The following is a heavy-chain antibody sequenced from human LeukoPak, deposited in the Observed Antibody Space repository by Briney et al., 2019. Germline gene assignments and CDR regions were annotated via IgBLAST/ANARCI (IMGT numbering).Heavy chain of an antibody. Sequence: MTSETLFLTCTVSGGSISSYYWSWIRQPPGKGLEWIGYIYYSGSTNYNPSLKSRVTISVDTSKNQFSLKLSSVTAADTAVYYCARDYSSGWYGDAFDIWGQGTMVTVSS. J-gene: IGHJ3*02. CDR1: GGSISSYY. CDR3: ARDYSSGWYGDAFDI. V-gene: IGHV4-59*01. D-gene: IGHD6-19*01. CDR2: IYYSGST.